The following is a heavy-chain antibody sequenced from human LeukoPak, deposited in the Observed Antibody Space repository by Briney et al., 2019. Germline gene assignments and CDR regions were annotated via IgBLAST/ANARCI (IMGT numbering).Heavy chain of an antibody. D-gene: IGHD3-10*01. CDR1: GFTFRSYA. J-gene: IGHJ4*02. CDR3: ARFGLALFDY. CDR2: ISGSDGST. Sequence: RAGGSLRLSCAASGFTFRSYAMSWVRQAPGKGLEWVSAISGSDGSTFYADSVRGRFTISRDNSKNTLYVQMNSLRAEDTAVYYCARFGLALFDYWGQGTLITVSS. V-gene: IGHV3-23*01.